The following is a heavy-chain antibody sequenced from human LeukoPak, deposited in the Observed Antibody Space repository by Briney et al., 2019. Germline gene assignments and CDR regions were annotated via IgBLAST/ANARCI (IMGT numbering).Heavy chain of an antibody. CDR1: GDTFTSYG. Sequence: ASVKVSCKASGDTFTSYGISWVRQAPGQGLEWMGWISAYNGNTNYAQKLQGRVTMTTDTSTSTAYMELRSLRSDDTAVYYCARVPGYSSGWYGPDLDYWGQGTLVTVSS. D-gene: IGHD6-19*01. CDR3: ARVPGYSSGWYGPDLDY. J-gene: IGHJ4*02. V-gene: IGHV1-18*01. CDR2: ISAYNGNT.